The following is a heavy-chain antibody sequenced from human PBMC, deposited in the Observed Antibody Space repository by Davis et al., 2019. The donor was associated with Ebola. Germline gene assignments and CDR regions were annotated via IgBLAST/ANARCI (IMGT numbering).Heavy chain of an antibody. J-gene: IGHJ5*02. Sequence: SETLSLTCTVSAGPISSYYWSWIRQRPGKGREWIGYIYYSGSTNYNPSLKSRVTISVDTSKNQFSLKLSSVTAADTAVYYCAKIFTPGWFDPWGQGTLVTVSS. CDR2: IYYSGST. CDR1: AGPISSYY. CDR3: AKIFTPGWFDP. V-gene: IGHV4-59*01. D-gene: IGHD3-3*01.